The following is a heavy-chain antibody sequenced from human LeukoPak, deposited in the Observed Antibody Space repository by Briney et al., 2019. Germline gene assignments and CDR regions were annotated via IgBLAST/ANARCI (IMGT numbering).Heavy chain of an antibody. CDR3: AKDAGYYYDSSGYYSFDY. CDR1: GFTFSNGW. D-gene: IGHD3-22*01. J-gene: IGHJ4*02. CDR2: ISGSGGST. Sequence: PGGSLRLSCVGSGFTFSNGWMNWIRQAPGKGLEWVSAISGSGGSTYYADSVKGRFTISRDNSKNTLYLQMNSLRAEDTAVYYCAKDAGYYYDSSGYYSFDYWGQGTLVTVSS. V-gene: IGHV3-23*01.